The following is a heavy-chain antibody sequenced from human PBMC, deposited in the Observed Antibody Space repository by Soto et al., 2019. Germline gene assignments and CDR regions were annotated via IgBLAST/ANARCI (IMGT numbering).Heavy chain of an antibody. CDR3: ARELPPYVDTAIYYYYYGMDV. D-gene: IGHD5-18*01. Sequence: LRLSCAASGFTFSSYEMNWVRQAPGKGLEWVSYISSSGSTIYYADSVKGRFTISRDNAKNSLYLQMNSLRAEDTAVYYCARELPPYVDTAIYYYYYGMDVWGQGTTVTVSS. CDR2: ISSSGSTI. J-gene: IGHJ6*02. V-gene: IGHV3-48*03. CDR1: GFTFSSYE.